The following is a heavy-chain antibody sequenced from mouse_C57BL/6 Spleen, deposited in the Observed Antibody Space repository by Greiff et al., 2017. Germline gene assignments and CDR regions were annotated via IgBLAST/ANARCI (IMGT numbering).Heavy chain of an antibody. D-gene: IGHD2-3*01. V-gene: IGHV1-53*01. J-gene: IGHJ1*03. CDR1: GFTFTSDW. CDR2: INPSNGGT. CDR3: ARGRDGYYPYWYFDV. Sequence: QVQLQQPGTELVKPGASVKLSCTASGFTFTSDWMHWVKQRPGQGLEWIGNINPSNGGTNYNEKFKSKATLTVDKSSSTAYMQLSSLTSEDSAVYYCARGRDGYYPYWYFDVWGTGTTVTVSA.